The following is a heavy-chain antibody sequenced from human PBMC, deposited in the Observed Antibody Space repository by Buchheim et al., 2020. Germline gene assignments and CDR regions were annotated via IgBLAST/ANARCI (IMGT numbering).Heavy chain of an antibody. CDR3: SCRNWFDL. V-gene: IGHV3-30*04. D-gene: IGHD2-2*01. Sequence: QVQLVESGGGVVQPGRSLRLSCAASGFTFSSYAMHWVRQAPGKGLEWVAVISYDGSNKYYADSVKGRFTISRDNSKNTLYLQMNSLRAEDTAVYYCSCRNWFDLWGQGTL. J-gene: IGHJ5*02. CDR1: GFTFSSYA. CDR2: ISYDGSNK.